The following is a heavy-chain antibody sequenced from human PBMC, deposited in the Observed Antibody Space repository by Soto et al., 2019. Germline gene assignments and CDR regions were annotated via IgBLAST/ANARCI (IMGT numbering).Heavy chain of an antibody. CDR3: ARSSDDSSGPGAFDI. Sequence: SETLSLTCAVSGGSISSGGYSWSWIRQPPGKGLEWIGYIYHSGSTYYNPSLKSRVTISVDRSKNQFSLKLSSVTAADTAVYYCARSSDDSSGPGAFDIWGQGTMVTVS. D-gene: IGHD3-22*01. CDR2: IYHSGST. J-gene: IGHJ3*02. CDR1: GGSISSGGYS. V-gene: IGHV4-30-2*01.